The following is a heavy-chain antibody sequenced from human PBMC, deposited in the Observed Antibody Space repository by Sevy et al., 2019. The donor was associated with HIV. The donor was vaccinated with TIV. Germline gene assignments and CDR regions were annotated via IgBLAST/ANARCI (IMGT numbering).Heavy chain of an antibody. CDR3: AKDLTLGDVGDDFDY. J-gene: IGHJ4*02. D-gene: IGHD3-16*01. Sequence: GGSLRLSCAASGFTFSIYAMSWARQAPGKGLEWVSGISGSGGGTYYADSVKGRFTISRDNSKNSLYLLMHSLRAEDAAVYYCAKDLTLGDVGDDFDYWGQGTLVTVSS. V-gene: IGHV3-23*01. CDR2: ISGSGGGT. CDR1: GFTFSIYA.